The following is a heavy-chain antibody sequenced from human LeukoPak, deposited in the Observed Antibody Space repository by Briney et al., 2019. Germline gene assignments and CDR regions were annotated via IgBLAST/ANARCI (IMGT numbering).Heavy chain of an antibody. CDR2: ISYDGSNK. J-gene: IGHJ6*03. CDR3: AKGHYMDA. V-gene: IGHV3-30*18. Sequence: GGSLRLSCAASGFTFSNYGMHRVRQAPGKGLEWVAVISYDGSNKYYADSVKGRFTISIDNSKNTLYLQMNSLRAEDTAVYYCAKGHYMDAWGKGTTVTVSS. CDR1: GFTFSNYG.